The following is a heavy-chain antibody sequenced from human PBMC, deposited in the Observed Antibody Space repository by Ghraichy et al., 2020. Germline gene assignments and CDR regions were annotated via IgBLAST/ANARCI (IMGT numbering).Heavy chain of an antibody. CDR1: GFSFTDYW. J-gene: IGHJ4*02. V-gene: IGHV3-74*01. D-gene: IGHD1-14*01. CDR2: LNIDGTTV. Sequence: GDSLNISCAASGFSFTDYWMHWVRQTPGRGLEWVSHLNIDGTTVNYADSVKGRFTISRDNAKNTMYLQMISLTVEDTAVYYCVRSYKDGLRHFDYWGQGTLVTVSS. CDR3: VRSYKDGLRHFDY.